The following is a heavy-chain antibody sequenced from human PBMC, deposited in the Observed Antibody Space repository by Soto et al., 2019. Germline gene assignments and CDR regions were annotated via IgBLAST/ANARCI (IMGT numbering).Heavy chain of an antibody. J-gene: IGHJ4*02. Sequence: SETLSLTCTVSGGFSSSYYWTWIRQPPGEELEWIGFVYYGGVTNYNPSLESRVTISVDTSEDQFSLKLNSVAAADTAVYYCARGRSYCGGDCYSDYFDYWGQGTPVTVS. CDR2: VYYGGVT. CDR1: GGFSSSYY. CDR3: ARGRSYCGGDCYSDYFDY. D-gene: IGHD2-21*02. V-gene: IGHV4-59*01.